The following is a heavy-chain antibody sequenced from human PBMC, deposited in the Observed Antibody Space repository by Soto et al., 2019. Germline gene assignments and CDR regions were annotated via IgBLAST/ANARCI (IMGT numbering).Heavy chain of an antibody. CDR1: GACFSGYS. CDR3: ATGKIRYLTD. Sequence: XATLALPCAVYGACFSGYSWSWLRQPPARGLEWIGDINPSGSTKYNPSLESRVSISVDMSKNQFSLNLSSVTAADTAVYYCATGKIRYLTDCGQRTLVTVSS. J-gene: IGHJ4*02. CDR2: INPSGST. D-gene: IGHD3-9*01. V-gene: IGHV4-34*01.